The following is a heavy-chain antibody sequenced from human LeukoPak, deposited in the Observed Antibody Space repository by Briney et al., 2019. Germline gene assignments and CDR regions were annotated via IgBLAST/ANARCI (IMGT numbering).Heavy chain of an antibody. D-gene: IGHD4-23*01. Sequence: ETLSLTCAVSGGSISSSNWWSWVRQPPGKGLEWVSVIYSGGSTYYADSVKGRFTISRDNSKNTLYLQMNSLRAEDTAVYYCARVTGNYGGNSGWFDPWGQGTLVTVS. J-gene: IGHJ5*02. CDR2: IYSGGST. V-gene: IGHV3-53*01. CDR3: ARVTGNYGGNSGWFDP. CDR1: GGSISSSNW.